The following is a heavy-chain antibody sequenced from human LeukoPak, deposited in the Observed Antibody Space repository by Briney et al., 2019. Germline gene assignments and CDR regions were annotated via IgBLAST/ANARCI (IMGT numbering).Heavy chain of an antibody. CDR3: ARGIGTSYESSRDAFDI. CDR1: AGSINSDDYY. J-gene: IGHJ3*02. V-gene: IGHV4-61*02. Sequence: SSQTLSLTCTVSAGSINSDDYYWSWIRQPAGKGLEWIGRIYSPGTNYNYNPPLKSRVTISIDTSKNQFSLKLTSVTAGDTAVYYCARGIGTSYESSRDAFDIWGQGTMVTVSS. CDR2: IYSPGT. D-gene: IGHD3-22*01.